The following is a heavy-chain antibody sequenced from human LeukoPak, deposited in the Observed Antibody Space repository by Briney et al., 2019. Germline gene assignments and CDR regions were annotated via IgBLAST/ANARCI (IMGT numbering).Heavy chain of an antibody. V-gene: IGHV1-8*01. Sequence: GASVKVSCKASGYTFTNYDINWVRQATGQGLEWMGGMNTNSGNTYYAQTFQGRVTMTRNNSISTAYMELSSLRSEDTAVYYCARDVHLRWSHTFDIWGQGTMVTVSS. CDR2: MNTNSGNT. J-gene: IGHJ3*02. D-gene: IGHD4-23*01. CDR3: ARDVHLRWSHTFDI. CDR1: GYTFTNYD.